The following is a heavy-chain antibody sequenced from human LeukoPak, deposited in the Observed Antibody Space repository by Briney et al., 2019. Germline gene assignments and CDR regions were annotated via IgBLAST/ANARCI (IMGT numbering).Heavy chain of an antibody. CDR3: ATDFPCSTTSCYWGY. V-gene: IGHV3-30*04. J-gene: IGHJ4*02. D-gene: IGHD2-2*01. Sequence: GRSLRLSCAASGFTFSSYAMHWVRQAPGKGLEWVAVISYDGSNKYHADSVKGRFTISRDNSKSTLYLQMNSLRAEDTAVYYCATDFPCSTTSCYWGYWGQGTLVTVSS. CDR1: GFTFSSYA. CDR2: ISYDGSNK.